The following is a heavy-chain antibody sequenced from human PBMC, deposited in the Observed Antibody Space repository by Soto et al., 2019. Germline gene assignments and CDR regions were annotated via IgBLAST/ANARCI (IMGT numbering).Heavy chain of an antibody. D-gene: IGHD3-3*01. CDR2: VYHTGRT. V-gene: IGHV4-61*01. CDR1: GGSFKSGSYS. CDR3: ARDFAYFDS. J-gene: IGHJ4*02. Sequence: QVQLQESGPGLVKPSETLSLTCTVSGGSFKSGSYSWSWIRQPPGKGLEWIGYVYHTGRTSYNPSLKRRVSRSMYTSKNQFSLNLDSVTAADTAVYFCARDFAYFDSWGQGTLVTVSS.